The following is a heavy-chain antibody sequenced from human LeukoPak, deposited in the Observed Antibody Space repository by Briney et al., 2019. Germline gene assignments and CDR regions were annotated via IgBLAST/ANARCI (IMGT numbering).Heavy chain of an antibody. CDR2: ISSSSSYI. V-gene: IGHV3-21*01. Sequence: PGGSLRLSCAASGFTFSSYSMNWVRQAPGKGLEWVSSISSSSSYIYYADSVKGRFTISRDNAKNSLYLQMNSLRAEDTAVYYCAGLPYDSSGCYGAFDIWGQGTMVTVSS. J-gene: IGHJ3*02. D-gene: IGHD3-22*01. CDR1: GFTFSSYS. CDR3: AGLPYDSSGCYGAFDI.